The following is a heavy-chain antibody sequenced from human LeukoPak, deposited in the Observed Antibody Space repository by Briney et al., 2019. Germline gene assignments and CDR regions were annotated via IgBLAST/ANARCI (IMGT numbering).Heavy chain of an antibody. Sequence: PGGTLRLSCAASGFTFNSYAMNWVRQAPGKGLEWVSVISGSGTNTYYADSVKGRFTISRDNSKNTLYLQMNSLRAEDTAVCYCAKAPVPIIATNWFDPWGQGTLVTVSS. V-gene: IGHV3-23*01. CDR1: GFTFNSYA. D-gene: IGHD2-2*01. J-gene: IGHJ5*02. CDR3: AKAPVPIIATNWFDP. CDR2: ISGSGTNT.